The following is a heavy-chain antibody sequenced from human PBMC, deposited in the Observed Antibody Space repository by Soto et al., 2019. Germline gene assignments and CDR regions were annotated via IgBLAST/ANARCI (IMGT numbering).Heavy chain of an antibody. V-gene: IGHV1-8*01. D-gene: IGHD3-10*01. CDR1: GYTFTSYD. CDR2: MNPNSGNT. J-gene: IGHJ3*02. CDR3: ARGINYYASGDDAFDI. Sequence: QVKLVQSGAEVKKPGASVKVSCKASGYTFTSYDINWVRQATGQGREWMGWMNPNSGNTGYAQKFQGRVTMTRNTSISTAYMELSSLRSEDTAVYYCARGINYYASGDDAFDIGGQGTMVTVSS.